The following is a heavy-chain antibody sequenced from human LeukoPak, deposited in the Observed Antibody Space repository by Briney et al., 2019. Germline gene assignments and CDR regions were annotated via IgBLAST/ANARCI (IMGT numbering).Heavy chain of an antibody. CDR3: ARWGSGTPGSFDI. V-gene: IGHV4-39*01. CDR1: GGSITSSSYY. D-gene: IGHD3-16*01. Sequence: SETLSLTCTVSGGSITSSSYYWGWIRQPPGKGLEWIGNIYYSGSTYFNPSLKSRVTISVDTSKNQFSLKLSSVTAADTAVYYCARWGSGTPGSFDIWGHGTMVTVSS. J-gene: IGHJ3*02. CDR2: IYYSGST.